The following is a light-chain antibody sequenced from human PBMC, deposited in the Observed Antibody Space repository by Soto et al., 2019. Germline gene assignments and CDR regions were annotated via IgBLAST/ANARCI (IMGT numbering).Light chain of an antibody. Sequence: DIQMTQSPSSLSASVEDRVIITCRASQSISNHLNWYQQKPGKAPKLLIFAASSLQSGVPSRFSGSRSGPEFTLTISSLRPDDFATYYCQQYNSSPLTFGGGTKVDIK. CDR2: AAS. V-gene: IGKV1-39*01. J-gene: IGKJ4*01. CDR1: QSISNH. CDR3: QQYNSSPLT.